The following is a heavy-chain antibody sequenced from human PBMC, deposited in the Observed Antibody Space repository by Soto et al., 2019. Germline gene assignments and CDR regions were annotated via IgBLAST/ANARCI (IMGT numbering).Heavy chain of an antibody. CDR3: ARVDSYGSVFDY. Sequence: PSETLSLTCTVSGGSISSGDYCWSWIRQPPGKGLEWIGYIYYSGSTYYNPSLKSRVTISVDTSKNQFSLKLSSVTAADTAVYYCARVDSYGSVFDYWGQGTLVTVSS. V-gene: IGHV4-30-4*01. CDR2: IYYSGST. CDR1: GGSISSGDYC. D-gene: IGHD5-18*01. J-gene: IGHJ4*02.